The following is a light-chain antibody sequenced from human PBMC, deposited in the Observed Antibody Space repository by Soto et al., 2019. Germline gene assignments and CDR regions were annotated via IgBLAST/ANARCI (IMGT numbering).Light chain of an antibody. Sequence: QSALTQPASVSGSPGQSITISCTGTSSDVGGYNSVSWYQQHPGKAPKLIIYEVNYRPVGVSNRFSDSKSGNTASLTISGLQAEDEADYYCSSYTTRSTLVFGGGTKLTVL. CDR3: SSYTTRSTLV. J-gene: IGLJ2*01. CDR2: EVN. CDR1: SSDVGGYNS. V-gene: IGLV2-14*01.